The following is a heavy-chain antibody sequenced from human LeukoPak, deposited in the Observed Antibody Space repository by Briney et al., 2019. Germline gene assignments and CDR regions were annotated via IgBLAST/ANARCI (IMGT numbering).Heavy chain of an antibody. CDR2: IYYSGST. CDR3: ARLVGYSSSWYQGWFDP. V-gene: IGHV4-59*01. CDR1: GGSISRYY. J-gene: IGHJ5*02. D-gene: IGHD6-13*01. Sequence: PTGPLSLPFTVSGGSISRYYWSWIRPPPGKGLGWIGYIYYSGSTNYNPSLTSRVTISVDTSKNQFSLKLSSVTAADSAVYYCARLVGYSSSWYQGWFDPWGQGTLVTVSS.